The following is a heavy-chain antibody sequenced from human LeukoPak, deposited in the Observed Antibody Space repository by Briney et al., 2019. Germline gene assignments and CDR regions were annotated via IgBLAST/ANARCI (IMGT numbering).Heavy chain of an antibody. Sequence: SETLSLTCAVYGVSFSSSNWWSWVRQPPGKGLEWIGNIFYSGSTYYSPSLKSRVTISLDTSRNQFSLKLNSVTAADTAVYYCAKSNGYGLVDIWGQGTMVTVSS. CDR1: GVSFSSSNW. CDR3: AKSNGYGLVDI. D-gene: IGHD3-10*01. V-gene: IGHV4-4*02. J-gene: IGHJ3*02. CDR2: IFYSGST.